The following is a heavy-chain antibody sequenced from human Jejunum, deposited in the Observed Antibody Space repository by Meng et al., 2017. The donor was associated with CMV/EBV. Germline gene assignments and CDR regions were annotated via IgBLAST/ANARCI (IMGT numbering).Heavy chain of an antibody. J-gene: IGHJ4*02. CDR1: GFTFSTFA. Sequence: AASGFTFSTFAMHWVRQAPGKGLEWVAFIQSDGDEKHYGDSVKGRFTISKDNSKNTLYLQMNSLRTDDTAIYYCAKDFWIDYHTGYWGQGTVVTVSS. CDR3: AKDFWIDYHTGY. CDR2: IQSDGDEK. V-gene: IGHV3-30*02. D-gene: IGHD3-3*01.